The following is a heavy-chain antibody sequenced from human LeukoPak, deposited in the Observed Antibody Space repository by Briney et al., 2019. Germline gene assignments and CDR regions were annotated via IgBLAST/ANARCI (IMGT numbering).Heavy chain of an antibody. J-gene: IGHJ4*02. CDR2: ISSLSGTI. Sequence: PGGSLRLSCAASGFTFSSYEMNWVRQAPGKGLEWVSYISSLSGTIHYADSVTGRFIISRDNAKNPLFLQMNSLRAEDTAVYYCVRDQGGAVSYWGQGTLVTVSS. D-gene: IGHD3-16*01. CDR1: GFTFSSYE. V-gene: IGHV3-48*03. CDR3: VRDQGGAVSY.